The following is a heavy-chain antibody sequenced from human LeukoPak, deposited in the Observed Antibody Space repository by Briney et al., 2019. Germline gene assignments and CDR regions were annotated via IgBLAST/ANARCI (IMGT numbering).Heavy chain of an antibody. J-gene: IGHJ4*02. CDR2: IGSGGGNI. D-gene: IGHD6-13*01. CDR1: GFTFSDYY. Sequence: GGSLRLSCVASGFTFSDYYMSWIRQAPGKGLEWVSYIGSGGGNIYYADSVKGRFTISRDNAKNSLYLQMDSLRAADTAVYYCARSTELAATVDYWGQGTLVTVSS. CDR3: ARSTELAATVDY. V-gene: IGHV3-11*04.